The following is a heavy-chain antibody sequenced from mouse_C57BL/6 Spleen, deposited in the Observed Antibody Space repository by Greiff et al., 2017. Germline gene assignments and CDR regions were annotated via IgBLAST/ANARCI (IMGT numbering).Heavy chain of an antibody. D-gene: IGHD2-4*01. CDR2: FDPNSGGT. J-gene: IGHJ1*03. V-gene: IGHV1-72*01. Sequence: VQLQQPGAELVKPGASVKLSCKASGYTFTSYWMHWVKQRSGRGLEWIGRFDPNSGGTKYNEKFKSKAKLTVDKPSSAAYMQLSSLTSEDSAVYYCARDDYDGYFDVGGTGTTVTVSS. CDR1: GYTFTSYW. CDR3: ARDDYDGYFDV.